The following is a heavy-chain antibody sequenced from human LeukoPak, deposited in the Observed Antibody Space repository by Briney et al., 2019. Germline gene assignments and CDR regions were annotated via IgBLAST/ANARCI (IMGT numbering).Heavy chain of an antibody. CDR2: TSYDESYK. Sequence: PGRSLRLSCAASGFAFSSYAMHWVRQAPGKGLQWVAVTSYDESYKYYADSVTGRFTISRDNSKNTLYLQMNSLRAEDTAVYYCAKEDGSGSYYLYYFDYWGQGTLVTVSS. CDR3: AKEDGSGSYYLYYFDY. CDR1: GFAFSSYA. J-gene: IGHJ4*02. V-gene: IGHV3-30*04. D-gene: IGHD3-10*01.